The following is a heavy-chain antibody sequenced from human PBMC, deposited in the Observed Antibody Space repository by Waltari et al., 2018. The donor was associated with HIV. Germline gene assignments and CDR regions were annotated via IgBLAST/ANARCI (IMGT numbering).Heavy chain of an antibody. Sequence: QVQLQESGPGLVKPSETLSLTCAVSGYSISSGYYWAWIRQPPGKGLEWIGSIYHSGSTYYNPSLKSRVTISVDTSKNQFSLKLSSVTAADTAVYYCARMYDFWSGYASGGWFDPWGQGTLVTVSS. CDR3: ARMYDFWSGYASGGWFDP. CDR1: GYSISSGYY. D-gene: IGHD3-3*01. V-gene: IGHV4-38-2*01. CDR2: IYHSGST. J-gene: IGHJ5*02.